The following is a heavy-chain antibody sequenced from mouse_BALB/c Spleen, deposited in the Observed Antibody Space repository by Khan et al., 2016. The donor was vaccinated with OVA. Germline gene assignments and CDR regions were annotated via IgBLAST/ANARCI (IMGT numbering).Heavy chain of an antibody. CDR3: AREVPFVY. V-gene: IGHV1S81*02. CDR1: GYTFANYW. Sequence: QVQLKQSGAELVKPGASVKLSCKASGYTFANYWIHWLKQRPGHGLEWIGEISPRSGRTNYNARFKTKATLTVDKSSSTAYLQLSSLTSEASAVYYCAREVPFVYWGQGTLVTVSA. CDR2: ISPRSGRT. J-gene: IGHJ3*01.